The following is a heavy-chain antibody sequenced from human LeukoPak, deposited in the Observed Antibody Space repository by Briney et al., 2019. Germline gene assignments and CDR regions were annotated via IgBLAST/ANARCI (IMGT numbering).Heavy chain of an antibody. D-gene: IGHD3-10*01. CDR3: ARGTLDGSGSYKTPSIGYYYYYGMDV. J-gene: IGHJ6*02. CDR2: TYYRSKWYN. Sequence: SQTLSLTCAISGDSVSSNSAAWNWIRQSPSRGLEWLGRTYYRSKWYNDYAVSVKSRITINPDTSKNQFSLQLNSVTPEDTAVYYCARGTLDGSGSYKTPSIGYYYYYGMDVWGQGTTVTVSS. CDR1: GDSVSSNSAA. V-gene: IGHV6-1*01.